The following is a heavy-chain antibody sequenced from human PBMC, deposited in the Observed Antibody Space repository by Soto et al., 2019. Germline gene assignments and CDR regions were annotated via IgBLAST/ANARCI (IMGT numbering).Heavy chain of an antibody. CDR2: ISSSGSTI. CDR1: GFTFSDYY. Sequence: GGSLRLSCAASGFTFSDYYMSWIRQAPGKGLEWVSYISSSGSTIYYADSVKGRFTISRDNAKNSLYLQMNSLRAEDTAVYYCARSEGSCSSTSCYSGEMDVWGKGTTVTVSS. J-gene: IGHJ6*04. V-gene: IGHV3-11*01. CDR3: ARSEGSCSSTSCYSGEMDV. D-gene: IGHD2-2*02.